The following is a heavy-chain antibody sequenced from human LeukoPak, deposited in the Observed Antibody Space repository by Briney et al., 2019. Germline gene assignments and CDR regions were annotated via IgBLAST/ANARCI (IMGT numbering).Heavy chain of an antibody. D-gene: IGHD6-13*01. CDR2: VGPNRQNT. CDR1: GYTFSTYG. V-gene: IGHV1-18*01. J-gene: IGHJ4*02. Sequence: GASVKVSCKAPGYTFSTYGIAWARQAPRQGLAWMGWVGPNRQNTNYAQRFKGRVTMTIDTTTSTTYMELRNLTPDDTAVYYCATDRFSSSRYPDWGQGTLVTVSS. CDR3: ATDRFSSSRYPD.